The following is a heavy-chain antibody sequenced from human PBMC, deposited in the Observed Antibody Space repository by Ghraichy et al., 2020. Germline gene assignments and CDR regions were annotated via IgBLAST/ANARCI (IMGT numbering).Heavy chain of an antibody. Sequence: SETLSLTCSVSGGSITTTSYYWAWVRQPPGKGLEWIGHIYYTGSVDYNPSLKSRLTLSVDTSKNQFSLRLRSVTAADTAMYYCARSYHYDSSGYYERKHFENWGQGTLVTVSS. D-gene: IGHD3-22*01. CDR1: GGSITTTSYY. CDR3: ARSYHYDSSGYYERKHFEN. V-gene: IGHV4-39*01. CDR2: IYYTGSV. J-gene: IGHJ4*02.